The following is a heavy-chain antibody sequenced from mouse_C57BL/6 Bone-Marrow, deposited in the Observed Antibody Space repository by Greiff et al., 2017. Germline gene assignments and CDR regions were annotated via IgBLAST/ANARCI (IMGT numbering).Heavy chain of an antibody. CDR2: IDPSDSYT. D-gene: IGHD2-4*01. J-gene: IGHJ1*03. CDR1: GYTFTSYW. CDR3: ARKIYYDYGRYFDV. V-gene: IGHV1-69*01. Sequence: VQLQQSGAELVMPGASVKLSCKASGYTFTSYWMHWVKQRPGQGLEWIGEIDPSDSYTNYNQKFKGKSTLTVDKSSSTAYMQLSSLTSEDSAVYYCARKIYYDYGRYFDVWGTGTTVTVSS.